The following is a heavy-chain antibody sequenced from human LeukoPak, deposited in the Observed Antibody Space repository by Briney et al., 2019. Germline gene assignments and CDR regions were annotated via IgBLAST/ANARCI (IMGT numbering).Heavy chain of an antibody. V-gene: IGHV4-59*01. CDR3: ARGRGYDYGTFDY. CDR2: IYYSGST. J-gene: IGHJ4*02. Sequence: SETLSLTCTVSGGSISSYYWSWIRQPPGKGLEWIGYIYYSGSTNYNPSFKSRVTISVDTSKNQFSLKLSSVTAADTAVYYCARGRGYDYGTFDYWGQGTLVTVSS. CDR1: GGSISSYY. D-gene: IGHD5-12*01.